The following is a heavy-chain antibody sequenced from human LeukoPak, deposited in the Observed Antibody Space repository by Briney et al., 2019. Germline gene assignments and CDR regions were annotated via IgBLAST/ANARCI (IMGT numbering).Heavy chain of an antibody. V-gene: IGHV3-23*01. CDR2: ISGSGGST. D-gene: IGHD2-21*02. J-gene: IGHJ4*02. CDR3: AKDLAYCGGDCYSGNDY. CDR1: GFTFSSYA. Sequence: GGSLRLSCAASGFTFSSYAMSWVRQAPGKGLEWVSVISGSGGSTYYADSVKGRFTISRDNSKNTLYLQMNSLRAEDTAVYYCAKDLAYCGGDCYSGNDYWGQGTLVTVSS.